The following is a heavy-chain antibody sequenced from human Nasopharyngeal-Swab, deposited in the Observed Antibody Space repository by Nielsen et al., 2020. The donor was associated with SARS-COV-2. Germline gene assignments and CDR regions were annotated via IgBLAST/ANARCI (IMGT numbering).Heavy chain of an antibody. J-gene: IGHJ5*02. CDR3: TRPWAAASGHTALFLGFDP. Sequence: GESLKISCAASGFTFSGSAMHWVRQASGKGLEWAGRIRSKANNYATAYAASVKGRFTISRDDSKNTAYLQMNSLKTEDTAVYYCTRPWAAASGHTALFLGFDPWGQGTLVTVSS. D-gene: IGHD2-2*01. V-gene: IGHV3-73*01. CDR1: GFTFSGSA. CDR2: IRSKANNYAT.